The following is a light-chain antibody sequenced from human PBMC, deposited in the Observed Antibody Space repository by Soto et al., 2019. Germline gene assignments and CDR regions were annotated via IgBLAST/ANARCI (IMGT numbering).Light chain of an antibody. CDR1: QTITTF. CDR3: QQRYTTPRT. CDR2: GAS. J-gene: IGKJ2*02. Sequence: DSQMTQSPSSLSASIGDSVTIACRASQTITTFLNWYQQKPGKAPKILIYGASTLETGVPPRFTGSGSDTDFTLTISSLQPVDFATYYCQQRYTTPRTFGQGTKL. V-gene: IGKV1-39*01.